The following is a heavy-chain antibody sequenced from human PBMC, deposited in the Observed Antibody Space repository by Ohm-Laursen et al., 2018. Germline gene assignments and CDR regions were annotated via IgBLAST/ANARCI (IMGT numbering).Heavy chain of an antibody. CDR3: ARAQRLVASANDY. CDR1: GFTFSSDW. D-gene: IGHD5-12*01. J-gene: IGHJ4*02. CDR2: IKGDGSET. Sequence: GSLRLSCTASGFTFSSDWMHWVRQAPGEGLVWVSRIKGDGSETNYADSVKGRFTISRDNAKNTLYLQMNSLRGDDTAVYYCARAQRLVASANDYWGQGTLVTVSP. V-gene: IGHV3-74*01.